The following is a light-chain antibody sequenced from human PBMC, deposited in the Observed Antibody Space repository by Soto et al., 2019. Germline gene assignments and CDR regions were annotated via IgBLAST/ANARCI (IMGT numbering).Light chain of an antibody. V-gene: IGKV3-15*01. CDR2: GAS. CDR3: QQYNNWPPWT. Sequence: EIVMTQSPATLSVSPGERATLSCRASQSVSSNLAWYQQKPGQAPRLLIYGASTRATGIPARFSGSVSGTEFTLTISSLQYEDFAVYYCQQYNNWPPWTFGQGTKVEIK. J-gene: IGKJ1*01. CDR1: QSVSSN.